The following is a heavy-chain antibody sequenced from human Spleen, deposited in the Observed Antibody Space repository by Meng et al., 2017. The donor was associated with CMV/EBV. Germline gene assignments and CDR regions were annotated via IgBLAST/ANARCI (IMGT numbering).Heavy chain of an antibody. Sequence: SCKASGYPFATYAIHWLRQAPGQRLECMGWMNAGNGNTKYSQKFQGRVTITRDTSATTAHMELSSLRSEDTAVYYCARVGGWHFDYWGQGTLVTVSS. CDR3: ARVGGWHFDY. CDR2: MNAGNGNT. D-gene: IGHD5-24*01. CDR1: GYPFATYA. V-gene: IGHV1-3*01. J-gene: IGHJ4*02.